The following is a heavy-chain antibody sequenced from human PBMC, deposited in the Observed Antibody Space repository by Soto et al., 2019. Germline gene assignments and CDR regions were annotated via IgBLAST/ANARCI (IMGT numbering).Heavy chain of an antibody. CDR3: ARRGMSKIGFDT. CDR1: GYIFSNYY. Sequence: QVQLVQSGAEVKKPGTSVKVSCKASGYIFSNYYMHWVRQAPGQGIEWMGVFNPSGDATHYAQSFQGTVSVTRDTSTSTVYMELSTLTSEDTAVYYCARRGMSKIGFDTWGQGTMVTVSS. J-gene: IGHJ3*02. D-gene: IGHD3-10*01. V-gene: IGHV1-46*01. CDR2: FNPSGDAT.